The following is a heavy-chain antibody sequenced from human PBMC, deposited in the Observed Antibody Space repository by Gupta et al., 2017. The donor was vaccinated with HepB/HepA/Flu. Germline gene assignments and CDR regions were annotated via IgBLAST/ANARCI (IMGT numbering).Heavy chain of an antibody. Sequence: EVQLLESGGGLVQPGGSLRLSCAASGFTFSSYAMSWVRPAPGKGLEWVSAISGSGGSTYYADSVKGRFTISRDNSKNTLYLQMNSLRAEDTAVYYCAKGSVYGYSPTNWFDPWGQGTLVTVSS. CDR2: ISGSGGST. CDR3: AKGSVYGYSPTNWFDP. CDR1: GFTFSSYA. D-gene: IGHD5-18*01. V-gene: IGHV3-23*01. J-gene: IGHJ5*02.